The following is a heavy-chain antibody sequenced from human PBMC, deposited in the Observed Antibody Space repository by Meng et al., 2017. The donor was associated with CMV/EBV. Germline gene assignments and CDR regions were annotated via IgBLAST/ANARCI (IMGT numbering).Heavy chain of an antibody. CDR1: GYTFTSYG. Sequence: ASVKVSCKASGYTFTSYGISWVRQAPGQGLEWMGWISAYNGNTNYAQKLQDRVTLTTDTSTSTAYMELRSLRSEDTAVYYCARDSITRPWDYYYGMDVWGQGTTVTVSS. J-gene: IGHJ6*02. CDR3: ARDSITRPWDYYYGMDV. CDR2: ISAYNGNT. D-gene: IGHD3-16*01. V-gene: IGHV1-18*01.